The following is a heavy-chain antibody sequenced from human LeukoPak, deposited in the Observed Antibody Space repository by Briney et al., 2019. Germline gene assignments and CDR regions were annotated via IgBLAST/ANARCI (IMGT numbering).Heavy chain of an antibody. CDR1: GFTFSSYA. V-gene: IGHV3-23*01. CDR2: ISGSGGST. J-gene: IGHJ4*02. D-gene: IGHD3-10*01. CDR3: AKDERGYYGSGSFDY. Sequence: GGSLRLPCAASGFTFSSYAMSWVRQAPGKGLEWVSAISGSGGSTYYADSVKGRFTISRDNSKNTPYLQMNSLRAEDTAVYYCAKDERGYYGSGSFDYWGQGTLVTVSS.